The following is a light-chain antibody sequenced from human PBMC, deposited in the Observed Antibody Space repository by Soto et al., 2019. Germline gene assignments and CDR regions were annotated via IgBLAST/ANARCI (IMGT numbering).Light chain of an antibody. CDR3: QQYNNWPPLT. V-gene: IGKV3-15*01. CDR1: QKINNN. CDR2: GAS. J-gene: IGKJ4*01. Sequence: EIVMTQSPATLSVSPGERAILSCRASQKINNNLAWYQQKPGQAPRLLIYGASTRATRIPARFSGSGSGKEFTLSISSLQSEDFAIYYCQQYNNWPPLTFGGGTKVEIK.